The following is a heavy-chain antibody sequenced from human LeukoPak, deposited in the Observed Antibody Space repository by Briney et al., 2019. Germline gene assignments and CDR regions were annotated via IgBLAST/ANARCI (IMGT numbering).Heavy chain of an antibody. CDR1: GGSFSGYY. J-gene: IGHJ4*02. CDR2: INHSGST. V-gene: IGHV4-34*01. CDR3: ARGSLGYSSSWYGALGY. D-gene: IGHD6-13*01. Sequence: PSETLSLTCAVYGGSFSGYYWSWIRKPPGKGLEWIGEINHSGSTNYNPSLKSRVTISVDTSKNQFSLKLSSVTAADTAVYYCARGSLGYSSSWYGALGYWGQGTLVTVSS.